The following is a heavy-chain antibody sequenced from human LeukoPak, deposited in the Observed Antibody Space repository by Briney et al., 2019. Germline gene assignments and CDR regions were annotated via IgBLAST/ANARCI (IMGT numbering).Heavy chain of an antibody. CDR3: AKLPGWVKPYYYYYMDV. J-gene: IGHJ6*03. V-gene: IGHV3-23*01. Sequence: GGSLRLSCAASGFTFSSYAMSWVRQAPGKGLEWVSAISGSGGSTYYADSVKGRFTISRDNSKNTLYLQMNSLRAEDTAVYYCAKLPGWVKPYYYYYMDVWGKGTTVTVSS. CDR2: ISGSGGST. D-gene: IGHD6-19*01. CDR1: GFTFSSYA.